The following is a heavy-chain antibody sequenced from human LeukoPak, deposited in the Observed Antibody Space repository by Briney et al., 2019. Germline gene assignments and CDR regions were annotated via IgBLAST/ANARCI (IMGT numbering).Heavy chain of an antibody. J-gene: IGHJ4*02. D-gene: IGHD3-22*01. Sequence: PSETLSLTCTVSGGSISSYYWSWIRQPPGKGLEWIGYIYYSGSTNYNPSLKSRVTISVDTSKNQFSLKLSSVTAADTAVYYCARHQPHYYDSSGPIDYSGQGTLVTVSS. V-gene: IGHV4-59*01. CDR3: ARHQPHYYDSSGPIDY. CDR1: GGSISSYY. CDR2: IYYSGST.